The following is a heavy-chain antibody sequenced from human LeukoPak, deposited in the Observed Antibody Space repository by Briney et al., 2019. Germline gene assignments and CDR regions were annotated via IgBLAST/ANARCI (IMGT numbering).Heavy chain of an antibody. CDR3: ASSMAYNCLDY. CDR1: GFTFSSYA. J-gene: IGHJ4*02. Sequence: PGRSLRLSCAASGFTFSSYAMHWVRQAPGKGLEWVAVIWNDGSNNYYADSVKGRFTISRDNAKNTLYLQMNSLRPEDTAVYYCASSMAYNCLDYWGQGTLVTVSS. D-gene: IGHD5-24*01. V-gene: IGHV3-33*08. CDR2: IWNDGSNN.